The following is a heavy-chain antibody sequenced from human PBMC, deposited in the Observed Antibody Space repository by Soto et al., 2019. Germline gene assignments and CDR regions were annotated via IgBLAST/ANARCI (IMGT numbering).Heavy chain of an antibody. CDR2: IGTAGDP. J-gene: IGHJ4*02. Sequence: GGSLRLSCAASGFTFSSYDMHWVRQATGKGLEWVSAIGTAGDPYYPGSVKGRFTISRENAKNSSYLQMNSLRAGDTAVYYCARGYYDSSGYYIFDYWGQGTLVTVSS. V-gene: IGHV3-13*05. D-gene: IGHD3-22*01. CDR1: GFTFSSYD. CDR3: ARGYYDSSGYYIFDY.